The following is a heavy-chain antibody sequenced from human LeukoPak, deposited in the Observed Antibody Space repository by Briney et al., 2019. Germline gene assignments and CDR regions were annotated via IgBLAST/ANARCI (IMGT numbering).Heavy chain of an antibody. Sequence: GGSLRLSCAASGFTFSSYWMNWARQAPGKGLEWVASINHNGNVNYYVDSVKGRFTISRDNAKNSLYLQMSNLRAEDTAVYYCARHNRYFDYWGQGTLVTVSS. CDR3: ARHNRYFDY. J-gene: IGHJ4*02. CDR1: GFTFSSYW. V-gene: IGHV3-7*03. D-gene: IGHD1-14*01. CDR2: INHNGNVN.